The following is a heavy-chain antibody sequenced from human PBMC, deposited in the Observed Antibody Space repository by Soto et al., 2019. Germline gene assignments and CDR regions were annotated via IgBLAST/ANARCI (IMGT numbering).Heavy chain of an antibody. D-gene: IGHD6-19*01. Sequence: SGPTLVNPTQTLTLTCTFSGFSLSTSGVGVGWIRQPPGKALEWLALIYWNDDKRYSPSLKSRLTITKDTSKNQVVLTMTNMDPVDAATYYCAHLRVYSSGWYLFDYWGQGTLVTVSS. CDR2: IYWNDDK. CDR1: GFSLSTSGVG. J-gene: IGHJ4*02. V-gene: IGHV2-5*01. CDR3: AHLRVYSSGWYLFDY.